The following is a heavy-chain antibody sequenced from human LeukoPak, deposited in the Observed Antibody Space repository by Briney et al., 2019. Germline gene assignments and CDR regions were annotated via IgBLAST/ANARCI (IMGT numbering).Heavy chain of an antibody. Sequence: SETLSLTCAVYGGSFSGYYWSWIRQPPGKGLEWIGEINHSGSTNYNPSLKSRVTISVDTSKNQFSLKLSSVTAADTAVYYCARHVYIITDWYFDLWGRGTLVTVSS. CDR1: GGSFSGYY. J-gene: IGHJ2*01. CDR2: INHSGST. D-gene: IGHD3-10*02. CDR3: ARHVYIITDWYFDL. V-gene: IGHV4-34*01.